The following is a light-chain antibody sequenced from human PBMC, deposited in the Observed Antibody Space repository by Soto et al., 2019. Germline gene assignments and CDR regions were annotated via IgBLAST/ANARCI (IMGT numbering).Light chain of an antibody. J-gene: IGKJ1*01. CDR1: QSVSSN. CDR2: GAS. CDR3: QQYGTSLWT. V-gene: IGKV3-20*01. Sequence: EIVLTQSPATLSVSPGERVTLPGRASQSVSSNLAWYQHKPGQAVRLLMYGASTRATGIPARFSGSGSGTDFTLTISRVEPEDFALYYCQQYGTSLWTFGQGTKVDI.